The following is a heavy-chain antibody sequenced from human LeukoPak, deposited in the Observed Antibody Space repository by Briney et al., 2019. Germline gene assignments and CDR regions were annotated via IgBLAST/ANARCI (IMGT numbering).Heavy chain of an antibody. Sequence: GGSLRLSCAASGFTFSSYAMSWVRQAPGEGLEWVSTISGSGGSSYYTDSVKGRFTISRDNSRNTVYLQMNSLRAEDTAVYYCAKDTLVGSTDYWGQGTLVTVSS. CDR1: GFTFSSYA. J-gene: IGHJ4*02. CDR3: AKDTLVGSTDY. V-gene: IGHV3-23*01. D-gene: IGHD1-26*01. CDR2: ISGSGGSS.